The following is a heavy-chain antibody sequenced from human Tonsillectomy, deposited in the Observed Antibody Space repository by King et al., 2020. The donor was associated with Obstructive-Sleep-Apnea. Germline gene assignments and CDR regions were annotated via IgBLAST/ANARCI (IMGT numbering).Heavy chain of an antibody. D-gene: IGHD5-18*01. J-gene: IGHJ4*02. Sequence: QLQESGPGLLKPSQTLSLTCTVSGGSISSGDYYWSWIRQPPGKGLEWIGYIYYSGRTYYNPSLKSRVTISVDTSKNQFSLKLSSVTAADTAVYYCARDRTWIQLWSDWGQGTLVTVSS. V-gene: IGHV4-30-4*01. CDR1: GGSISSGDYY. CDR2: IYYSGRT. CDR3: ARDRTWIQLWSD.